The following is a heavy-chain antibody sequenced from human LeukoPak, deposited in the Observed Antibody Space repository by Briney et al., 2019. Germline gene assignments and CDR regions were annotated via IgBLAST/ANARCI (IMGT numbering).Heavy chain of an antibody. J-gene: IGHJ4*02. V-gene: IGHV4-31*03. CDR3: AREMAAAGHFDY. Sequence: SQTLSLTCTASGGSISSSGYYWNWVRQHPGKGLEWIGYIYYSGSTYYNPSLKSRVTISVDTSKNQFSLKLSSVTAADTAVYYCAREMAAAGHFDYWGQGALVTVSS. CDR2: IYYSGST. D-gene: IGHD6-13*01. CDR1: GGSISSSGYY.